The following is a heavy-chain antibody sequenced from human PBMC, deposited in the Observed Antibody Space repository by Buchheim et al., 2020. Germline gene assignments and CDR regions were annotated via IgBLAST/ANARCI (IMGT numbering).Heavy chain of an antibody. V-gene: IGHV3-33*01. CDR2: IWYDGSNK. CDR3: AGSITGTTIDWYFDL. J-gene: IGHJ2*01. Sequence: QVQLVESGGGVVQPGRSLRLSCAASGFTFSSYGMHWVRQAPGKGLEWVAVIWYDGSNKYYADSVKGRFTISRDNSKNTLYLQMNSLRAEDTAVYYCAGSITGTTIDWYFDLWGRGTL. CDR1: GFTFSSYG. D-gene: IGHD1-7*01.